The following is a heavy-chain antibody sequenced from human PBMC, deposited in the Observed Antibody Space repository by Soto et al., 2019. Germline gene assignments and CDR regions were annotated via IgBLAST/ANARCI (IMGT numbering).Heavy chain of an antibody. Sequence: SVKVSCKASGGTFSSYAISWVRQAPGQGLEWMGGIIPIFGTANYAQKFQGRVTITADESTSTAYMELSSLRSEDTAVYYCAREGSTPRVMDVWGQGTMVTVSS. CDR2: IIPIFGTA. V-gene: IGHV1-69*13. CDR1: GGTFSSYA. J-gene: IGHJ6*02. CDR3: AREGSTPRVMDV.